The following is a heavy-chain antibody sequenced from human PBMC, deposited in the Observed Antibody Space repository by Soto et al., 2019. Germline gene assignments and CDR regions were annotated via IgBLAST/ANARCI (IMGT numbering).Heavy chain of an antibody. Sequence: QVQLVQSGAEVKKPGASVKVSCKASGYTFSSYAISWVRQAPGQGLEWMGGIIPIFGTANYAQKFQGRVTITADESTSTAYMELSSLRSEDTAVYYCARGDVVVPAAISVWFDPWGQGTLVTVSS. V-gene: IGHV1-69*01. CDR3: ARGDVVVPAAISVWFDP. CDR2: IIPIFGTA. D-gene: IGHD2-2*02. J-gene: IGHJ5*02. CDR1: GYTFSSYA.